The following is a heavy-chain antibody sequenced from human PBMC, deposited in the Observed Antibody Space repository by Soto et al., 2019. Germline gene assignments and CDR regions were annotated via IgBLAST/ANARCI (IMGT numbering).Heavy chain of an antibody. CDR1: GFTFDDCA. CDR2: ISWNSGSI. V-gene: IGHV3-9*01. CDR3: TPLALKYSSGWYEFSD. Sequence: SLRLSCAASGFTFDDCAMHWVRQAPGKGLEWVSGISWNSGSIGYADSVKGRFTISRDNAKNSLYLQMNSLRAEDTALYYCTPLALKYSSGWYEFSDWGQGTLVTVSS. J-gene: IGHJ4*02. D-gene: IGHD6-19*01.